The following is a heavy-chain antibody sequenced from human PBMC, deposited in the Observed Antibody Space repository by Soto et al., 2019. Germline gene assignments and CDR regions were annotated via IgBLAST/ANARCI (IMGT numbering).Heavy chain of an antibody. D-gene: IGHD3-16*02. CDR2: ISAYNGNT. V-gene: IGHV1-18*01. J-gene: IGHJ5*02. Sequence: ASVKVTCKASGYTFTSYGIRWVRQAPGQGLEWMGWISAYNGNTNYAQKLQGRVTMTTDTSTSTAYMELRSLRSDDTAVYYCARELGDYGGGSYRDNWFDPWGQGTLVTVSS. CDR3: ARELGDYGGGSYRDNWFDP. CDR1: GYTFTSYG.